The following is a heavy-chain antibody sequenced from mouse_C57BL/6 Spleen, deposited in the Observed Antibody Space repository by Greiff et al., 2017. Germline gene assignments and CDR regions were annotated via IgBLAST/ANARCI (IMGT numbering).Heavy chain of an antibody. D-gene: IGHD1-1*01. Sequence: QVHVKQSGAELVKPGASVKISCKASGYAFSSYWMNWVKQRPGKGLEGIGQSYPGGGDTNNNGKFKGNATLTADKSSSTAYMQLSSLTSEDSAVYFCARSVLRAYFDYWGQGTTLTVSS. CDR1: GYAFSSYW. CDR2: SYPGGGDT. J-gene: IGHJ2*01. CDR3: ARSVLRAYFDY. V-gene: IGHV1-80*01.